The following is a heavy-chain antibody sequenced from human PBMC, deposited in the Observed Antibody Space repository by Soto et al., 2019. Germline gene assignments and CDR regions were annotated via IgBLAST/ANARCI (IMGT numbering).Heavy chain of an antibody. Sequence: SETLSLTCTVSGGSISSYYWSWIRQPPGKGLEWIGYIYYSGSTNYNPSLKSRVTISVDTSKNQFSLKLSSVTAADTAVYYCARESASYCSGGSCYFDYWGQGTLVTVSS. J-gene: IGHJ4*02. CDR2: IYYSGST. CDR1: GGSISSYY. V-gene: IGHV4-59*01. CDR3: ARESASYCSGGSCYFDY. D-gene: IGHD2-15*01.